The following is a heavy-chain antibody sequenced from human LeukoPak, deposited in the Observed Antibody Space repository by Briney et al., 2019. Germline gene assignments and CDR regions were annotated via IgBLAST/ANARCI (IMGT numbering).Heavy chain of an antibody. CDR2: FDPEDGET. J-gene: IGHJ5*02. D-gene: IGHD6-13*01. V-gene: IGHV1-24*01. Sequence: ASVTVSCKVSGYTLTELSMHWVRQAPGKGLEWMGGFDPEDGETIYAQKFQGRVTMTEDTSTDTAYMELSSLRSEDTAVYYCATAGAAGTSWFDPWGQGTLVTVSS. CDR3: ATAGAAGTSWFDP. CDR1: GYTLTELS.